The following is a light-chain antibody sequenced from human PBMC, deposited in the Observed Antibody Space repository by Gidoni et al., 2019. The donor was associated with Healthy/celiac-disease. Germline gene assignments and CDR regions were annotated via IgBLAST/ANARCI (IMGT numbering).Light chain of an antibody. CDR1: SSNTGSNY. Sequence: QSVLTQPPSASGTPGQRVTLSCSGSSSNTGSNYVYWYQQLPGTAPKLLIYRNNQRPSGVPDRFSGSKSGTSASLAISGLRSEDEADYYCAAWDDSLSVLFGGGTKLTVL. J-gene: IGLJ2*01. CDR2: RNN. V-gene: IGLV1-47*01. CDR3: AAWDDSLSVL.